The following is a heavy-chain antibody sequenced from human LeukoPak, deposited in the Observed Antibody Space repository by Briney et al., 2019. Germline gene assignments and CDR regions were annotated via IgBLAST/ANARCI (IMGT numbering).Heavy chain of an antibody. CDR3: VKAKLRYFDWSNWFDP. Sequence: SETLSLTCAVYGGSFSGYYWSWIRQPPGKGLEWIGEINHSGSTNYNPSLKSRVTISVDTSKNQFSLKLSSVTAADTAVYYCVKAKLRYFDWSNWFDPWGQGTLVTVSS. J-gene: IGHJ5*02. V-gene: IGHV4-34*01. CDR2: INHSGST. CDR1: GGSFSGYY. D-gene: IGHD3-9*01.